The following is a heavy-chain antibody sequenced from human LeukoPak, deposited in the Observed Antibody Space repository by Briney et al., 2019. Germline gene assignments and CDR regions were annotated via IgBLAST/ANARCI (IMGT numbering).Heavy chain of an antibody. D-gene: IGHD6-13*01. Sequence: SETLSLTCTVSGYSISSGYYWGWIRQPPGKGLEWIGSIYHSGSTYYNPSLKSRVTISVDTSKNQFSLKLSSVTAADTAVYYCASSLGIATFDYWGQGTLVTVSS. CDR1: GYSISSGYY. CDR2: IYHSGST. CDR3: ASSLGIATFDY. V-gene: IGHV4-38-2*02. J-gene: IGHJ4*02.